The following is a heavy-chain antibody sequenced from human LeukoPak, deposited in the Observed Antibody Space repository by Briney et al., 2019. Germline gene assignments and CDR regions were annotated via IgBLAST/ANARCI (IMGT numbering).Heavy chain of an antibody. V-gene: IGHV4-39*01. Sequence: PSETLSLTCTVSGGSISSSSYYWGWIRQPPGKGLELIRSIYYSGSTYYNPSLKSRVTISVHTSKNQFSLKLSSVTAADTAVYYCARPRLVYDAWFDPWGQGTLVTVSS. CDR2: IYYSGST. D-gene: IGHD5/OR15-5a*01. CDR3: ARPRLVYDAWFDP. CDR1: GGSISSSSYY. J-gene: IGHJ5*02.